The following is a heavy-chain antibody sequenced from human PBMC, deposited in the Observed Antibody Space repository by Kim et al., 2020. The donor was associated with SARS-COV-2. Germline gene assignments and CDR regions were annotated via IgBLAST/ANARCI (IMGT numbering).Heavy chain of an antibody. CDR3: AGQGAISTWDQFDH. Sequence: SETLSLTCTVSGGSISSSSYYWGWIRQPPGKGLEWIGSVYYSGNAYYNPSLKSRVTISLDTSKNQFSLKLNSVTAADTAVYYCAGQGAISTWDQFDHWGQGSLVTVSS. CDR2: VYYSGNA. CDR1: GGSISSSSYY. J-gene: IGHJ4*02. V-gene: IGHV4-39*01. D-gene: IGHD2-2*01.